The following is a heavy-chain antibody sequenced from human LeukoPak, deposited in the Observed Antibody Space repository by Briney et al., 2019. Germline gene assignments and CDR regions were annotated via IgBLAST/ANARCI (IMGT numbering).Heavy chain of an antibody. V-gene: IGHV3-21*03. D-gene: IGHD2-2*01. Sequence: PGWSLRLSCAAAGFTFRSYWMSWVRQAPGKGLEWVSSIISSGSYIYYADSVKDRFTISRDNAKNSLFLKMNSLIAEDTAVYYCARDFGGYCSSSNCYLGHLDYWGQGTLVTVSS. CDR1: GFTFRSYW. CDR2: IISSGSYI. CDR3: ARDFGGYCSSSNCYLGHLDY. J-gene: IGHJ4*02.